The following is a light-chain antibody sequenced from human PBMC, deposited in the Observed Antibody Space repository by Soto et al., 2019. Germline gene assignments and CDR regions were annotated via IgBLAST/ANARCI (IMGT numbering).Light chain of an antibody. Sequence: QSVLTQPASVSGSPGQSITISCTGTSSDVGGYNYVSWYQQHPGKAPKLMIYDASNRPSGVSNRFSGSKSGNTASPTISGLQAEDEADYYCSSYTSSSTWVFGTGTKVTVL. CDR2: DAS. V-gene: IGLV2-14*01. CDR1: SSDVGGYNY. J-gene: IGLJ1*01. CDR3: SSYTSSSTWV.